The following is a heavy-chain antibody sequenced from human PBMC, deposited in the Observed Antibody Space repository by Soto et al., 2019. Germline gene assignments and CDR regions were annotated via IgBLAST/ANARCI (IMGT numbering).Heavy chain of an antibody. CDR2: IYYSGST. V-gene: IGHV4-39*01. J-gene: IGHJ4*02. CDR3: ARLHGGYSYGPFDY. CDR1: GGSISSSSYY. D-gene: IGHD5-18*01. Sequence: SETLSLTCTVSGGSISSSSYYWGWIRQPPGKGLEWIGSIYYSGSTYYNPSLKSRVTISVDTSKNQFSLKLSSVTAADTAVYYCARLHGGYSYGPFDYWGQGTLVTVSS.